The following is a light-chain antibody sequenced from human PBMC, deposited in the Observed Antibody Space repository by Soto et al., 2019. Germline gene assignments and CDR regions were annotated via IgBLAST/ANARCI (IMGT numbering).Light chain of an antibody. V-gene: IGKV3-11*01. CDR3: QQRSNWPRYT. J-gene: IGKJ2*01. Sequence: EIVLTQSPATLSLSPGERATLSCRASQSVSSYLAWYQQKPGQAPRLLIYDASNRATGIPARFSGSGSGTDFTLTISSLEPEDFVVSYCQQRSNWPRYTFGQGTKLEIK. CDR1: QSVSSY. CDR2: DAS.